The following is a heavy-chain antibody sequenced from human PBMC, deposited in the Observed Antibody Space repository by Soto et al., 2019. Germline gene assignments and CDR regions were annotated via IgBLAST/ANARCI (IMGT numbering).Heavy chain of an antibody. CDR2: IYYSGST. CDR3: ARMATSGGSHLNDY. D-gene: IGHD2-15*01. Sequence: SETLSLTCTVSGGSISSGGYYWSWIRQHPGKGLEWIGYIYYSGSTYYNPSLKSRVTISVDTSKNQFSLKLSSVTAADTAVYYCARMATSGGSHLNDYWGQGTLVTVSS. J-gene: IGHJ4*02. CDR1: GGSISSGGYY. V-gene: IGHV4-31*03.